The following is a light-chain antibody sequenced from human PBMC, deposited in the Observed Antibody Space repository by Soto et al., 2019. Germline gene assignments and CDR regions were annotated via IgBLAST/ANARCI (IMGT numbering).Light chain of an antibody. Sequence: QSVLTQPPSVSGAPGQRVTISCTGSSSNIGAGYDVHWYQHLPGTAPKLLIYGDSNRPSGVPDRFSASKSGTSASLAITGLQAEDEADYYCQSYDTSLSLFFGGGTQLTVL. V-gene: IGLV1-40*01. CDR2: GDS. CDR3: QSYDTSLSLF. J-gene: IGLJ2*01. CDR1: SSNIGAGYD.